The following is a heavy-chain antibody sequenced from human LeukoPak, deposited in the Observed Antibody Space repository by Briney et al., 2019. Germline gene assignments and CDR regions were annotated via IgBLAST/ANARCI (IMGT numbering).Heavy chain of an antibody. CDR3: ARLRYGDYAVDY. CDR1: GDSVSIYY. J-gene: IGHJ4*02. CDR2: IYYRGST. Sequence: SETLSLTCTVSGDSVSIYYWSWIRQPPGKGLEWIGYIYYRGSTNYNPSLKSRVTISVDTSKNQFSLKLSSVTAADTAVYYCARLRYGDYAVDYWGQGTLVTVSS. V-gene: IGHV4-59*08. D-gene: IGHD4-17*01.